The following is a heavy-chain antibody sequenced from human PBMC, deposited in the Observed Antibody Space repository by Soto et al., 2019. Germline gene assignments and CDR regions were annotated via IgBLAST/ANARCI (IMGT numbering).Heavy chain of an antibody. CDR2: IISIFGTE. CDR1: GGTISSYA. CDR3: ARGWGSRRRGRFFAF. Sequence: SVKVSSKASGGTISSYAISWVLQVLGQGLEWMEGIISIFGTENYAQKFQGRVTITADESTRTAYMELSSLRSEDTAVYHCARGWGSRRRGRFFAFWGPGTLVTVSS. V-gene: IGHV1-69*13. J-gene: IGHJ1*01. D-gene: IGHD7-27*01.